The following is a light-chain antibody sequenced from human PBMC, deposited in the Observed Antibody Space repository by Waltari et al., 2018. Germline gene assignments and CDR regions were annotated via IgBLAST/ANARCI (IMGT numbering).Light chain of an antibody. CDR3: CSXAGSVXV. J-gene: IGLJ1*01. V-gene: IGLV2-11*02. Sequence: SALTQPRXXSGSPGQSVTISCTGPSSDVGGYNYVSRYQQPPGKAPKLMIYDVSKRPSXXPXRXSGSXSGNTASLTXSXLQAEDXADYYCCSXAGSVXVFGTGTXVTVL. CDR1: SSDVGGYNY. CDR2: DVS.